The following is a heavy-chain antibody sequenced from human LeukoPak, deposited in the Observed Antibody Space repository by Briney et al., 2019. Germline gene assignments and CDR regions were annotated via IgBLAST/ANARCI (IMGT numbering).Heavy chain of an antibody. CDR2: IIPIFGTA. CDR1: GGTFSSYA. Sequence: ASVKVSCKASGGTFSSYAISWVRQAPGQGLEWMGRIIPIFGTANYAQKFQGRVTITADESTSTAYMELSSLRSEDTAVYYCARGGWFGELLHFDYWGQGTLVTVSS. CDR3: ARGGWFGELLHFDY. J-gene: IGHJ4*02. D-gene: IGHD3-10*01. V-gene: IGHV1-69*13.